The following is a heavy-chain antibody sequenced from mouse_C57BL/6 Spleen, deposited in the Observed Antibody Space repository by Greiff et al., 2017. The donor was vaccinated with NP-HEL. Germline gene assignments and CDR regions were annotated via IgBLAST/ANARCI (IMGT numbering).Heavy chain of an antibody. J-gene: IGHJ3*01. D-gene: IGHD2-3*01. V-gene: IGHV5-4*01. CDR1: GFTFSSYA. CDR3: ARESHDGYYAGFAY. CDR2: ISDGGSYT. Sequence: DVMLVESGGGLVKPGGSLKLSCAASGFTFSSYAMSWVRQTPEKRLEWVATISDGGSYTYYPDNVKGRFTISRDNAKNNLYLQMSHLKSEDTAMYYCARESHDGYYAGFAYWGQGTLVTVSA.